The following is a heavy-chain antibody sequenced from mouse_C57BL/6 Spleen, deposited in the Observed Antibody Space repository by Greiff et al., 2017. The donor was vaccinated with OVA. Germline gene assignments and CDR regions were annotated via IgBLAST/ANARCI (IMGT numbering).Heavy chain of an antibody. Sequence: EVQVVESGGGLVKPGGSLKLSCAASGFTFSDYGMHWVRQAPEKGLEWVAYISSGSSNIYYADTVKGRFTISRDNATNTLFLQRTSLRSEDTAMYYSARDYYGFDYWGQGTTLTVSS. V-gene: IGHV5-17*01. CDR2: ISSGSSNI. CDR3: ARDYYGFDY. CDR1: GFTFSDYG. D-gene: IGHD1-1*01. J-gene: IGHJ2*01.